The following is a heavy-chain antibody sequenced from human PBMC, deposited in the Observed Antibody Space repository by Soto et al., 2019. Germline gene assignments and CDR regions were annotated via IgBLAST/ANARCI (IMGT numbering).Heavy chain of an antibody. CDR1: GYTLTELS. CDR3: ATAGIRFLEWFLAFDI. J-gene: IGHJ3*02. CDR2: FDPEDGET. Sequence: PGAAVKVSCKVSGYTLTELSMHWVRQAPGKGLEWMGGFDPEDGETIYAQKFQGRVTMTEDTSTDTAYMELSSLRSEDTAVYYCATAGIRFLEWFLAFDIWGQGTMVTV. D-gene: IGHD3-3*01. V-gene: IGHV1-24*01.